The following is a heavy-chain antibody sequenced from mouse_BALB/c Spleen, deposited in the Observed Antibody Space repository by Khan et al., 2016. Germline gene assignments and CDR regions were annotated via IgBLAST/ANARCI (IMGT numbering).Heavy chain of an antibody. V-gene: IGHV2-4-1*01. D-gene: IGHD2-3*01. J-gene: IGHJ4*01. CDR1: GFSLTSYG. Sequence: QVQLKQSGPGLVQPSQSLSITCTVSGFSLTSYGVHWVRQSPGKGLEWLGVIWSGGSTDYNAAFISRLSISKDNSKSQVFFKMNSLQADDTAIYYCASYDGYYAYYAMDYWGQGTSVTVSS. CDR2: IWSGGST. CDR3: ASYDGYYAYYAMDY.